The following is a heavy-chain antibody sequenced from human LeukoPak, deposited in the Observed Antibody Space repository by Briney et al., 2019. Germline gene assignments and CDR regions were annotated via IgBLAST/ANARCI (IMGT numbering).Heavy chain of an antibody. CDR2: ISGDGGIT. V-gene: IGHV3-43*02. D-gene: IGHD3-10*01. J-gene: IGHJ4*02. CDR3: AKPQHYGRGDFDY. Sequence: GGSLRLSCAASGFNFDDYAMDWVRQAPGRGLEWVSLISGDGGITYYADFVKGRFTISRDNSKNSLYLQMNGLRTEDTALYYCAKPQHYGRGDFDYWGQGTLVTVSS. CDR1: GFNFDDYA.